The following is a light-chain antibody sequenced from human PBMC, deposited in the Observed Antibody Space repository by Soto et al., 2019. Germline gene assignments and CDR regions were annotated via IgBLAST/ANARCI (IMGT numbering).Light chain of an antibody. CDR2: AAS. Sequence: DIQMTQSPSSLSASVGDRVTITCRASQTISTHLNWYQQKPGKAPKLLIYAASTLQSVVPSRFSGSGSGTDFTLTITSLQPEDFATYYCQQSLTSPYTFGQGTKLEIK. V-gene: IGKV1-39*01. CDR1: QTISTH. CDR3: QQSLTSPYT. J-gene: IGKJ2*01.